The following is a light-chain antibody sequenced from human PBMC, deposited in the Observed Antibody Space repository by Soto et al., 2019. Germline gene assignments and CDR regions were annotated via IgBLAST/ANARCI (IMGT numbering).Light chain of an antibody. Sequence: EIVLTQSPDTLSLSPGERAALSCRASQSISRSLAWYQQKPGQAPRLLISDASTRATGIPARFSGSGSGTEFTLTISRLEPEDFAMYYCHQYGRSPRGTFGQGTEVDI. CDR3: HQYGRSPRGT. J-gene: IGKJ1*01. CDR2: DAS. CDR1: QSISRS. V-gene: IGKV3-20*01.